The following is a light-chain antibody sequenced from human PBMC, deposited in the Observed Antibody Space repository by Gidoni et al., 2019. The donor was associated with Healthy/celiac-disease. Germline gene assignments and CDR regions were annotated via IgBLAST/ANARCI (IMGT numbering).Light chain of an antibody. CDR3: QQRSNWPRVCR. V-gene: IGKV3-11*01. CDR2: DAS. J-gene: IGKJ2*04. CDR1: QSVSSY. Sequence: EIVLTQSPATLSLSPGERATLSCRASQSVSSYLAWYQQKPGQAPRLLIYDASNRATGIPARFSGSGSGTDFTLTISSLEPEDFAVYYCQQRSNWPRVCRFGQGTKLEIK.